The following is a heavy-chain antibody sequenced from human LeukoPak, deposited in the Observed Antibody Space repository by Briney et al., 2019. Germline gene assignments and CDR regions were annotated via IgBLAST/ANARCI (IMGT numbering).Heavy chain of an antibody. CDR2: IYYSGST. Sequence: SETLSLTCTVSGGSISSSSYSWGWIRPPPGKGLEWIVTIYYSGSTYYNPSLKSRVTISEDTSKNQFSLNPSSVTAADTAVYYCARYASSGYYRYYFDYWGQGTLVTVSS. J-gene: IGHJ4*02. D-gene: IGHD3-22*01. V-gene: IGHV4-39*01. CDR3: ARYASSGYYRYYFDY. CDR1: GGSISSSSYS.